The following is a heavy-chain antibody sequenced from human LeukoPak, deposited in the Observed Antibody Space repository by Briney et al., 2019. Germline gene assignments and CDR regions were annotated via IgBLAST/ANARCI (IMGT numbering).Heavy chain of an antibody. J-gene: IGHJ4*02. V-gene: IGHV4-4*07. CDR2: IFSSGNT. CDR3: AREGGPYRPLDY. Sequence: SETLSLTCTVSGVSFSSYYWTWIRQPAGKGLEWIGRIFSSGNTNYNPSLESRVAISVDKSENHISLKLTSVTAADTAVYYCAREGGPYRPLDYSGQGTLVTVAS. CDR1: GVSFSSYY.